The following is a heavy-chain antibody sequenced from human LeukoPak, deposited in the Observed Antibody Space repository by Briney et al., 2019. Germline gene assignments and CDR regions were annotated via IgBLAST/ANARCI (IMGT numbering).Heavy chain of an antibody. V-gene: IGHV3-74*01. CDR3: AIDTTLVGASSFDY. CDR1: VFTFCSYW. D-gene: IGHD1-26*01. Sequence: PGGSLRLSCAASVFTFCSYWTHWVRQAPGKGLVWVSRINSDGSSTSYADSVKGRFTISRDNAKNTLYLQMNSLRAEDTAVYYCAIDTTLVGASSFDYWGQGTLVTVSS. CDR2: INSDGSST. J-gene: IGHJ4*02.